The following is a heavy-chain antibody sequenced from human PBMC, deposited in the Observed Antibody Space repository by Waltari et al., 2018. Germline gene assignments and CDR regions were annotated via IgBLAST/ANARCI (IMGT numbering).Heavy chain of an antibody. CDR1: GYPCSGHS. CDR2: INPYSGGT. Sequence: VQLGQSGAEVKMPGASVRVSCKTSGYPCSGHSIHRVRLAPGQGLEWMGRINPYSGGTNYAQMFQGRVTMTADTSITTAYMELAGLTSDDTAVYYCVRDGRFCSSTTCYSNDPFHDWGQGTLVTVSS. J-gene: IGHJ4*02. V-gene: IGHV1-2*06. CDR3: VRDGRFCSSTTCYSNDPFHD. D-gene: IGHD2-2*01.